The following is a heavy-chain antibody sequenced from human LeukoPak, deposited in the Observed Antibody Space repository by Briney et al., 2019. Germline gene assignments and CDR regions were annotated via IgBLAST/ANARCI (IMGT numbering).Heavy chain of an antibody. CDR2: IYYSGST. CDR1: GRHISSSSYY. J-gene: IGHJ1*01. D-gene: IGHD6-13*01. Sequence: SETLSLPCSVSGRHISSSSYYWGWIRPPPGKGLEWIGSIYYSGSTYYNPSLKSRDTISVDTSKNQFSLKLRSVTAADTAVYYCARSIAAAREYFQHWGQSTLVTVSS. CDR3: ARSIAAAREYFQH. V-gene: IGHV4-39*07.